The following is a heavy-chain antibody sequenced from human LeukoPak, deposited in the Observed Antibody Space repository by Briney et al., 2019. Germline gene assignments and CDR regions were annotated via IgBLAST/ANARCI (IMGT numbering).Heavy chain of an antibody. CDR2: INHSGST. CDR1: GGSFSGYY. D-gene: IGHD2-8*01. CDR3: ARVLRRHLDY. J-gene: IGHJ4*02. V-gene: IGHV4-34*01. Sequence: SETLSLTCAVYGGSFSGYYWSWIRQPPGKGLEWIGEINHSGSTNYNPSLKSRVTISVDTSKNQFSLKLSSVTAADTAVYYCARVLRRHLDYWGQGTLVTVSS.